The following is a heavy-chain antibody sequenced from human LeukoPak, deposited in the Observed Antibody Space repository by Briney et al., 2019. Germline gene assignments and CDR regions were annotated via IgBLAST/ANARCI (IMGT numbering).Heavy chain of an antibody. V-gene: IGHV3-23*01. CDR2: ILGSGLST. CDR1: GFTFSSYA. Sequence: PGGSLRLSCAASGFTFSSYALSWVRQAPGKGLEWVSGILGSGLSTYYADSVKGRFTISRDNSKNTLDLQMNSLRVEDTAMYYCAGDRRYDSIGYFQHWGQGTLVGVSS. J-gene: IGHJ1*01. CDR3: AGDRRYDSIGYFQH. D-gene: IGHD3-22*01.